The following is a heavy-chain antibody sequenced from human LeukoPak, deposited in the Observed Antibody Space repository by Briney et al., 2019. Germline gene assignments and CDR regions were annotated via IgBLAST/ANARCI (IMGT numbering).Heavy chain of an antibody. J-gene: IGHJ4*02. D-gene: IGHD3-9*01. CDR1: GFTFSSYS. CDR2: ISSSSSYI. Sequence: PGGSLRLSCAASGFTFSSYSMNWVRQAPGKGLEWVSSISSSSSYIYYADSVKGRFTISRDNAKNSLYLQMNSLRAEDTAVYYCAKDQRYFDWSNFDYWGQGTLVTVSS. CDR3: AKDQRYFDWSNFDY. V-gene: IGHV3-21*01.